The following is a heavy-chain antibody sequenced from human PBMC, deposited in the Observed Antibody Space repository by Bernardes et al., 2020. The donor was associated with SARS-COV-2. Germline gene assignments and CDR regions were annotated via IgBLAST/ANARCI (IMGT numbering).Heavy chain of an antibody. J-gene: IGHJ4*02. D-gene: IGHD3-22*01. CDR1: GFTFSSYA. CDR2: ISSSSRYI. Sequence: GSLRLSCAASGFTFSSYAMSWVRQAPGKGLEWVSSISSSSRYIDYADLVKGRFTISRDNAKNSLYLQMNSLRAEDTAVYYCAGNDYYDSNGYLNYWGQGTPVIVSS. CDR3: AGNDYYDSNGYLNY. V-gene: IGHV3-21*01.